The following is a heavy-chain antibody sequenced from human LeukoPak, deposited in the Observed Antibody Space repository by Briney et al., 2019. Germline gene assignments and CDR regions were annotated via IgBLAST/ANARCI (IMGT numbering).Heavy chain of an antibody. CDR1: GGSISSGGYY. V-gene: IGHV4-31*03. D-gene: IGHD2-15*01. Sequence: SQILSLTCTVSGGSISSGGYYWIWIRQHPGKGLEWIGYIYYSGSTYYNPSLKSRATISVDTSKNQFSLKLSSVTAADTAVYYCARVVIGYCSGGSCYSPYFDYWGQGTLVTVSS. CDR3: ARVVIGYCSGGSCYSPYFDY. J-gene: IGHJ4*02. CDR2: IYYSGST.